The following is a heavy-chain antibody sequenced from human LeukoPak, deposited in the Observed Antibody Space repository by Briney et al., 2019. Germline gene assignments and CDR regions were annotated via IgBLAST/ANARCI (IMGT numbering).Heavy chain of an antibody. CDR1: GGTFSSYA. D-gene: IGHD2-2*01. V-gene: IGHV1-69*13. Sequence: ASVEVSCKASGGTFSSYAISWVRQAPGQGLEWMGGIIPIFGTANYAQKFQGRVTITADESTSTAYMELSSLRSEDTAVYYCARDLCSSTSCYEGFDPWGQGTLVTVSS. CDR2: IIPIFGTA. CDR3: ARDLCSSTSCYEGFDP. J-gene: IGHJ5*02.